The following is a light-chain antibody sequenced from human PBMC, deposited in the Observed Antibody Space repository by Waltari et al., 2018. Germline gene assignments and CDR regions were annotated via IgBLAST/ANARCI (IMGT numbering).Light chain of an antibody. CDR3: CSYASGSTFV. V-gene: IGLV2-23*02. CDR2: DVT. CDR1: SSDVGNYNL. J-gene: IGLJ2*01. Sequence: QSALTQPASVSGSPGQSITISCAGTSSDVGNYNLVLWYQQHAGEAPILMFYDVTKRPSGVSNRFSGSKSGHTASLTISGLQAEDEADYYCCSYASGSTFVFGGGTKLTVL.